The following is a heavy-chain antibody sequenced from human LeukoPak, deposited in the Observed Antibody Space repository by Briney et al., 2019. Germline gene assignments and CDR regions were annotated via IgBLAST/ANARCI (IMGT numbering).Heavy chain of an antibody. CDR3: AREVKILKGYSYGY. J-gene: IGHJ4*02. CDR1: GYTFTSYG. D-gene: IGHD5-18*01. V-gene: IGHV1-18*01. CDR2: ISAYNGNT. Sequence: ASVKVSCKASGYTFTSYGISWVRQAPGQGLEWMGWISAYNGNTNYAQKLQGRVTMTTDTSTSTAYMELRSLRSDDTAVYYCAREVKILKGYSYGYWGQGTLVTVSS.